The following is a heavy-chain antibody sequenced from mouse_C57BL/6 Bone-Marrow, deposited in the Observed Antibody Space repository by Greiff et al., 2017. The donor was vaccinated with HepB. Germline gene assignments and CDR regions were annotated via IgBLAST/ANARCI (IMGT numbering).Heavy chain of an antibody. CDR2: IWSGGST. CDR1: GFSLTSYG. Sequence: QVQLQQSGPGLVQPSQSLSITCTVSGFSLTSYGVHWVRQSPGKGLEWLGVIWSGGSTDYNAAFISRLSISKDNSKSQVFFKMNSLQADDTAIYYCASVITTVDAMDYWGQGTSVTVSS. CDR3: ASVITTVDAMDY. V-gene: IGHV2-2*01. D-gene: IGHD1-1*01. J-gene: IGHJ4*01.